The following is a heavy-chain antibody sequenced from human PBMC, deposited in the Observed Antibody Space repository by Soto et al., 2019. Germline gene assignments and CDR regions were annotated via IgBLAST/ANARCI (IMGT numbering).Heavy chain of an antibody. Sequence: SETLSLTCAVYGGSFSGYYWSWIRQPPGKGLEWIGEINHSGSTNYNPSLKSRVTISVDTSKNQFSLKLSSVTAADTAVYYCARSPYLTGYCSGGSCTRTVFDYWGQGTLVTVSS. CDR2: INHSGST. CDR1: GGSFSGYY. CDR3: ARSPYLTGYCSGGSCTRTVFDY. D-gene: IGHD2-15*01. J-gene: IGHJ4*02. V-gene: IGHV4-34*01.